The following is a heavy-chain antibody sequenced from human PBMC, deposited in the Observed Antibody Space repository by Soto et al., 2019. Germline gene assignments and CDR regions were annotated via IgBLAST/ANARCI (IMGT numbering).Heavy chain of an antibody. D-gene: IGHD6-13*01. V-gene: IGHV4-4*08. CDR3: ARDFPGIAAAGRGRYFDY. CDR1: GGSISSYY. CDR2: IYYSGST. Sequence: SETLSLTCTVSGGSISSYYWSWIRQPPGKGLEWIGYIYYSGSTNYNPSLKSRVTISVDTSKNQFSLKLSSVTAADTAVYYCARDFPGIAAAGRGRYFDYWGQGTLVTVSS. J-gene: IGHJ4*02.